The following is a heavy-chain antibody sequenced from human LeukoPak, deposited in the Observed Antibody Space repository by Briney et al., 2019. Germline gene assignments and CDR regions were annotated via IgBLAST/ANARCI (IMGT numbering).Heavy chain of an antibody. V-gene: IGHV3-23*01. J-gene: IGHJ4*02. D-gene: IGHD2-2*01. CDR1: GFTLRSYG. CDR3: AKGRGSNSIYES. Sequence: GGSLRLSCAASGFTLRSYGMSWVRRAPGKGLEWVSFISASDASTYYADSVKGRFITSRDTSDNTLYLGMNSLRDDDTAAYYCAKGRGSNSIYESWGQGTLVTVSS. CDR2: ISASDAST.